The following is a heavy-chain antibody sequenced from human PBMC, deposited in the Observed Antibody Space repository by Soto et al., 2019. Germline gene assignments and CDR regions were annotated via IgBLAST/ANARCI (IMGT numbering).Heavy chain of an antibody. D-gene: IGHD3-9*01. CDR2: ISPKSGGT. V-gene: IGHV1-2*02. Sequence: EASVKVSCKASGYTFTGYYMHWVRQAPGQGFEWMGRISPKSGGTNYAQKFEGRVTMTWDTSLKTAYMELSSLISGDTAVYYCARPPGYISDWYYFDLWGQGTLVTVSS. CDR3: ARPPGYISDWYYFDL. J-gene: IGHJ4*02. CDR1: GYTFTGYY.